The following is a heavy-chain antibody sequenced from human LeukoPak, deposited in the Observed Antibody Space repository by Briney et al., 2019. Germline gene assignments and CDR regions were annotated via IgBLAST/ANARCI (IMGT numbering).Heavy chain of an antibody. CDR1: GGSIGSYY. CDR3: ARAGYGDYEDAFDI. V-gene: IGHV4-59*12. J-gene: IGHJ3*02. CDR2: IYSSEST. Sequence: SETLSLTCTVSGGSIGSYYWSWIRQPPGKGLEWIGYIYSSESTNYNPSLKSRVTISLDTSKNQFSLKLSSVTAADTAVYYCARAGYGDYEDAFDIWGQGTMVTVSS. D-gene: IGHD4-17*01.